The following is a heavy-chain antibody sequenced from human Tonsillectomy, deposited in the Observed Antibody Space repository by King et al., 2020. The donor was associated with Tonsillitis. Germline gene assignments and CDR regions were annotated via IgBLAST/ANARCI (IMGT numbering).Heavy chain of an antibody. J-gene: IGHJ6*02. D-gene: IGHD2-2*01. CDR2: IIPIFGTA. Sequence: QLVQSGAEVKKPGSSVKVSCKASGGTFSSYAISWVRQAPGQGLEWMGGIIPIFGTANYAQKFQGRVTITADESTSTAYMELSSLRSEDTAVYYCARVPIVVVPAAIGQENNYYYYGMDVWGQGTTVTVSS. V-gene: IGHV1-69*01. CDR3: ARVPIVVVPAAIGQENNYYYYGMDV. CDR1: GGTFSSYA.